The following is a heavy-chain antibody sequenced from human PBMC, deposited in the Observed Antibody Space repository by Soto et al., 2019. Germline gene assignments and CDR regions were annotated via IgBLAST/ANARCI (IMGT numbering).Heavy chain of an antibody. D-gene: IGHD5-18*01. Sequence: GGSLRLSCAASGFTFSGYNMSWIRQAPGKGLEWVSYITSSGSNTFDAESVKGRFTISRDNTMNLLYLQMNSLSAEDTAAYYCARVALGSLDTAMVTWFDPWGQGTLVTVSS. CDR2: ITSSGSNT. J-gene: IGHJ5*02. CDR1: GFTFSGYN. CDR3: ARVALGSLDTAMVTWFDP. V-gene: IGHV3-11*01.